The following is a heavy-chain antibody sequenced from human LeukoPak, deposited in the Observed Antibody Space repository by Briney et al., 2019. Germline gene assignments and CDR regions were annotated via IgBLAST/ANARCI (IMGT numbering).Heavy chain of an antibody. V-gene: IGHV3-53*01. Sequence: GGSLRLSCAASGFTFSSYAMSWVRQAPGKGLEWVSVIYSGGSTYYADSVKGRFTISRDNSKNTLYLQMNSLRAEDTAVYYCARDPGSYSAFDYWGQGTLVTVSS. CDR1: GFTFSSYA. J-gene: IGHJ4*02. CDR3: ARDPGSYSAFDY. CDR2: IYSGGST. D-gene: IGHD1-26*01.